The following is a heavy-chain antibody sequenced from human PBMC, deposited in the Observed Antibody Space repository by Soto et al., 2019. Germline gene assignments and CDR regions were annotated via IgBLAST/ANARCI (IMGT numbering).Heavy chain of an antibody. Sequence: ASVKVSCKASGYTFTSYVMHWVRQAPGQRLEWMGWINAGNGNTKYSQKFQGRVTITRDTSASTAYMELSSLRSEDTAVYYCARVHMTTGYFQHWGQGTLVTVSS. J-gene: IGHJ1*01. V-gene: IGHV1-3*01. D-gene: IGHD4-17*01. CDR3: ARVHMTTGYFQH. CDR1: GYTFTSYV. CDR2: INAGNGNT.